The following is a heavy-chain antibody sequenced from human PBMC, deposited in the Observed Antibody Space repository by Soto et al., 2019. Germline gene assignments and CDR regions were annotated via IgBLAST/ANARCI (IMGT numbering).Heavy chain of an antibody. CDR3: ARCWSRYCSGGSCRSRSAFDY. D-gene: IGHD2-15*01. Sequence: SVKVSCKASGGTFSTYAFSWVRQAPGLGLEWMGGILPPLGTTNYAQRFQGRLTITADESTSTVYMELSSLRSDDTAVYYCARCWSRYCSGGSCRSRSAFDYWGQGTQVTVSS. CDR1: GGTFSTYA. CDR2: ILPPLGTT. V-gene: IGHV1-69*13. J-gene: IGHJ4*02.